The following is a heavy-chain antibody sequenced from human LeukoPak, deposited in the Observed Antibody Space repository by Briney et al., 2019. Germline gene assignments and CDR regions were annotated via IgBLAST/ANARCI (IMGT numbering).Heavy chain of an antibody. J-gene: IGHJ5*02. CDR1: VLTFSSVA. Sequence: PGRSLRLSRAASVLTFSSVAMSCVREAPGKGLEWCYAISGSGGSTYYADSVKGRFTISRDNSKNTLYLQMNSLRAEDTAVYYCAKGEQWLVRNNWFDPWGQGTLVTVSS. CDR3: AKGEQWLVRNNWFDP. CDR2: ISGSGGST. V-gene: IGHV3-23*01. D-gene: IGHD6-19*01.